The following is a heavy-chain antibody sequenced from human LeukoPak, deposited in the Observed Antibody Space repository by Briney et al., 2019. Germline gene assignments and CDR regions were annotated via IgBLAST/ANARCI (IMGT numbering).Heavy chain of an antibody. CDR2: INHSGST. V-gene: IGHV4-34*01. D-gene: IGHD3-3*01. J-gene: IGHJ4*02. CDR1: GGSFSGYY. Sequence: SETLSLTCAVYGGSFSGYYWSWTRQPPGKGLEWIGEINHSGSTNYNPSLKSRVTISVDTSKNQFSLKLSSVTAADTAVYYCAREYYDFWSGLRHFDYWGQGTLVTVSS. CDR3: AREYYDFWSGLRHFDY.